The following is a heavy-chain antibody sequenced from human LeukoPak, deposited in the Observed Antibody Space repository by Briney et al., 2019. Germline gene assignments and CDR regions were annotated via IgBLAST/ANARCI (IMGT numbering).Heavy chain of an antibody. CDR3: ARDRPDYGDYVQVGY. V-gene: IGHV1-2*06. CDR2: INPNSGGT. CDR1: GYTFTGYY. D-gene: IGHD4-17*01. J-gene: IGHJ4*02. Sequence: ASVKVPCKASGYTFTGYYMHWVRQAPGQGLEWMGRINPNSGGTNYAQKFQGRVTMTRDTSISTAYMELSRLRSDDTAVYYCARDRPDYGDYVQVGYWGQGTLVTVSS.